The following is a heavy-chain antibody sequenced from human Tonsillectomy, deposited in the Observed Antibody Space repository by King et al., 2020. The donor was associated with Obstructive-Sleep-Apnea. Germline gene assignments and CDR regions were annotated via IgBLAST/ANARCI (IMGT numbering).Heavy chain of an antibody. Sequence: VQLVESGGGLVKPGGSLRLSCAASGFTFSDYYMSWIRQAPGKGVEWVSYSSRSSSYTNYGDYVKGRFTISRDNAKNSLYLQMNSLRAEDTAVYYCARAKGDCSSTSCYLDYWGQGTLVTVSS. CDR2: SSRSSSYT. V-gene: IGHV3-11*06. CDR1: GFTFSDYY. CDR3: ARAKGDCSSTSCYLDY. J-gene: IGHJ4*02. D-gene: IGHD2-2*01.